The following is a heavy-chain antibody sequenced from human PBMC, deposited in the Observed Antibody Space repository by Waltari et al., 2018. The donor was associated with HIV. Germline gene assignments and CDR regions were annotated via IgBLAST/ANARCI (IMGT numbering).Heavy chain of an antibody. CDR3: ATSGHGGPYYYYGLDV. J-gene: IGHJ6*02. CDR2: FEPEDGET. CDR1: GDTLSELS. Sequence: QVHLVQSGAAVKEPGSSVKVSCKLSGDTLSELSIHWVRHGTGKGREWMGGFEPEDGETIHAQKCQDRGTMTEDTSTDTAYMELSSLTSEDTAVYFCATSGHGGPYYYYGLDVWGQGTTVTVSS. D-gene: IGHD5-12*01. V-gene: IGHV1-24*01.